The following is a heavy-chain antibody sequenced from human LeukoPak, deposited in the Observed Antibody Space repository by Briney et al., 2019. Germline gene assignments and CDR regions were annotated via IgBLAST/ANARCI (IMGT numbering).Heavy chain of an antibody. D-gene: IGHD3-22*01. CDR2: IYYSGST. Sequence: SETLSLTCAVSGGSFGAFYWSWIRQHPGKGLEWIGYIYYSGSTYYNPSLKSRVTISVDTSKNQFSLKLSSVTAADTAVYYCARVLRSSGSPDYWGQGTLVTVSS. CDR3: ARVLRSSGSPDY. V-gene: IGHV4-31*11. J-gene: IGHJ4*02. CDR1: GGSFGAFY.